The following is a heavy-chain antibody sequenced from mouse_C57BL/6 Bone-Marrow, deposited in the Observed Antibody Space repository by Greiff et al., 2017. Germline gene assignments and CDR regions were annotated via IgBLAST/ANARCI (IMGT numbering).Heavy chain of an antibody. CDR3: AREGYYGNYDAY. CDR2: ISDGGSYT. D-gene: IGHD2-1*01. J-gene: IGHJ3*01. Sequence: DVQLVESGGGLVKPGGSLKLSCAASGFTFSSYAMSWVRQTPEKRLEWVATISDGGSYTYYPDNVKGRFTISRDNAKNNLYLQMSHLKSEDTAMYYCAREGYYGNYDAYWGQGTLVTVSA. CDR1: GFTFSSYA. V-gene: IGHV5-4*01.